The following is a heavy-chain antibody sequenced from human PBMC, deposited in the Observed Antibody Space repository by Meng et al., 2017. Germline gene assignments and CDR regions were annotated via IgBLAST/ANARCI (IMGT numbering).Heavy chain of an antibody. CDR1: GFTFSDYW. D-gene: IGHD6-19*01. CDR3: ARGHVWYSSGWSFGY. J-gene: IGHJ4*02. Sequence: GESLKTLRAAPGFTFSDYWMSWVRQAPGKGLEWVANIKQDGSEKYYVDSVKGRFTISRDNAKNSLYLQMNSLRAEDTAVYYCARGHVWYSSGWSFGYWGQGTLVTVSS. V-gene: IGHV3-7*04. CDR2: IKQDGSEK.